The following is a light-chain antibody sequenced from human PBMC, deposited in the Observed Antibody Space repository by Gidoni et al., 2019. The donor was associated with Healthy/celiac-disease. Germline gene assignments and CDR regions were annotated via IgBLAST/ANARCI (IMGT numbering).Light chain of an antibody. V-gene: IGKV3-20*01. CDR2: GAA. CDR1: QSVSSSY. J-gene: IGKJ1*01. CDR3: QQYGSSPIRT. Sequence: EIVFTQSPGTLSLSPGERATLSCRASQSVSSSYLAWYQQKPGQAPRLLIYGAASRATGIPDRFSGSGSGTDFTLTISRLEPEDFAVYYCQQYGSSPIRTFGQGTKVEI.